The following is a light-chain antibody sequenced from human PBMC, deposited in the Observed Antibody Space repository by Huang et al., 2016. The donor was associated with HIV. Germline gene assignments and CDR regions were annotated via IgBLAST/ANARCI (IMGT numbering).Light chain of an antibody. CDR3: QQSNSIPWT. J-gene: IGKJ1*01. V-gene: IGKV1-39*01. CDR2: AAS. CDR1: QTISSY. Sequence: DIQMTQSPSSLSASVGDRVTITCRASQTISSYLNWYQHKPGKAPKLLTYAASTLQSGVPSRFSGSGSGTDFTLTVSSLQPEDFATYYCQQSNSIPWTFGQGTKVEIK.